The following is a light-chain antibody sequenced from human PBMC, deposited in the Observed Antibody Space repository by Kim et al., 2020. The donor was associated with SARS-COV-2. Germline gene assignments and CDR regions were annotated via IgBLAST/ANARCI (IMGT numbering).Light chain of an antibody. CDR1: SSDIGGYNY. J-gene: IGLJ2*01. CDR3: SSYAGSNIVV. V-gene: IGLV2-8*01. CDR2: EVS. Sequence: GQSITISCTGSSSDIGGYNYVSWYQQSPGKAPKLMIYEVSARPSGVPDRFSGSKSGNTASLTVSGLQAEDEAGYYCSSYAGSNIVVFGGGTQLTVL.